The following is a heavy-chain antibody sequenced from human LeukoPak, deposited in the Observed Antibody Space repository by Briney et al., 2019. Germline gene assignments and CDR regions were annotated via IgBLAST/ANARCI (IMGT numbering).Heavy chain of an antibody. CDR1: GFTFSGSA. D-gene: IGHD2-2*01. V-gene: IGHV3-73*01. CDR3: TRLHCSSTSCSDY. CDR2: IRSKANSYAT. Sequence: PGGSLRLSCAASGFTFSGSAMHWVRQASGKGLEWVGRIRSKANSYATAYAASVKGRFTISRDDSKNTAYLQMNSLKTEDTAVYYCTRLHCSSTSCSDYWGQGTLVTVSS. J-gene: IGHJ4*02.